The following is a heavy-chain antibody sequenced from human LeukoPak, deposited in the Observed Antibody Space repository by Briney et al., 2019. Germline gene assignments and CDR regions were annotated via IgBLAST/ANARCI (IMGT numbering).Heavy chain of an antibody. J-gene: IGHJ4*02. CDR1: GYTLTDYY. V-gene: IGHV1-2*02. CDR3: ARVDMTTVTIDY. CDR2: TNPHSGDT. Sequence: ASVRVSCKAYGYTLTDYYMHWVRQAPGQGLEWMGWTNPHSGDTNLAQKFQGRATMTRDTSINTAYIELTRLTSDDSAVYYCARVDMTTVTIDYWGQGTLVTVSS. D-gene: IGHD4-17*01.